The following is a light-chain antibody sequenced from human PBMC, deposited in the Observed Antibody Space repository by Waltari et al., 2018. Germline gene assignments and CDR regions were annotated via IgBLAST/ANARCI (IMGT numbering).Light chain of an antibody. CDR1: SSDVGGYNY. CDR2: EVS. CDR3: SSYTSSSTLGV. J-gene: IGLJ1*01. Sequence: QSALTQPASVSGSPGQSITISCTGTSSDVGGYNYVSWYQQHPGKAPKLMIYEVSNRPSGVSNRFSGSNSGNTPSLPIAGLQAEHDAAYYCSSYTSSSTLGVFGTGTKVTVL. V-gene: IGLV2-14*01.